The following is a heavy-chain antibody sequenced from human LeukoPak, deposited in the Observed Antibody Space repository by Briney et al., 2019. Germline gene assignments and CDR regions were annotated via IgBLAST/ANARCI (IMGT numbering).Heavy chain of an antibody. CDR2: IYSGGST. D-gene: IGHD6-13*01. J-gene: IGHJ6*03. V-gene: IGHV3-53*01. CDR1: GFTVSSNH. Sequence: GGSLRLSCAASGFTVSSNHMSWVRQAPGKGLEWVSVIYSGGSTYYANSVKGRFTISRDNSKNTLYLQMNSLRAEDTAVYYCARDSPTSSAYSSSWTYYYYYMDVWGKGTTVTVSS. CDR3: ARDSPTSSAYSSSWTYYYYYMDV.